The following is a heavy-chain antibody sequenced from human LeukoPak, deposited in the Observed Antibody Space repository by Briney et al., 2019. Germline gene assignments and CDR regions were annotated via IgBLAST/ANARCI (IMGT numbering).Heavy chain of an antibody. J-gene: IGHJ4*02. CDR2: ISAYNGNT. Sequence: GASVKVSCKASGYTFTSYGISWVRQAPGQGLEWMGWISAYNGNTNYAQKLQGRVTMTTDTSTSTAYMELRSLRSDDTAVYYCARVYYGSGSYLYYFDYWGQGTLVTVSS. D-gene: IGHD3-10*01. CDR1: GYTFTSYG. V-gene: IGHV1-18*01. CDR3: ARVYYGSGSYLYYFDY.